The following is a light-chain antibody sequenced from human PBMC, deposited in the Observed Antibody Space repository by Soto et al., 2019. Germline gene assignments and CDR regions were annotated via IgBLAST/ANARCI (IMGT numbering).Light chain of an antibody. CDR1: QDISNN. J-gene: IGKJ2*01. Sequence: DIQMTQSPSSLSASVGDRVTITCQASQDISNNLHWYQLKPGKPPKLLIYDASNLETGVPSRFSGSGSGSDFTFTISRLQPEDVATYYCLQYDDLPRTFSQGTKLQIK. CDR2: DAS. CDR3: LQYDDLPRT. V-gene: IGKV1-33*01.